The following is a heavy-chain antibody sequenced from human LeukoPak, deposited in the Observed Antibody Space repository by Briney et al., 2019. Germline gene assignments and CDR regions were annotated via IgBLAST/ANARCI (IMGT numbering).Heavy chain of an antibody. CDR1: GFTFSSYA. CDR2: ISSNGGST. J-gene: IGHJ4*02. CDR3: VKDGGYSYGWGNLDY. Sequence: GGSLRLSCSASGFTFSSYAMHRVRQAPGKGLEYVSAISSNGGSTYYADSVKGRFTISRDNSKNTLYLQMSSLRAEDTAVYYCVKDGGYSYGWGNLDYWGQGTLVTFSS. V-gene: IGHV3-64D*06. D-gene: IGHD5-18*01.